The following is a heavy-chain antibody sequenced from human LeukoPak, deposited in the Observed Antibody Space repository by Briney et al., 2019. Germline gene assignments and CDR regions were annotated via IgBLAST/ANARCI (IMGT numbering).Heavy chain of an antibody. Sequence: SGGSLRLSCVASGFTLSSYAMSWVRQAPGKGLEWVSAMSGSGGSTHYADSVKGRFSISRDNSKSTLYLQMNGLKAEDTAVYYCAKGLSGWSYSDFWGQGTLVTVSS. CDR2: MSGSGGST. CDR3: AKGLSGWSYSDF. J-gene: IGHJ4*03. V-gene: IGHV3-23*01. CDR1: GFTLSSYA. D-gene: IGHD6-19*01.